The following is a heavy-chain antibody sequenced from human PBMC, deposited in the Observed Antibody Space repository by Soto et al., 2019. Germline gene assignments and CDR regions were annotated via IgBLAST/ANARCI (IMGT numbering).Heavy chain of an antibody. CDR1: GGSISSSSYY. CDR3: ARRVGSVTNDYGMDV. Sequence: SETLSLTCTVSGGSISSSSYYWGWIRQPPGKGLEWIGSIYYSGSTYYNPSLKSRVTISVDTSKNQFSLKLSSVTAADTAVYYCARRVGSVTNDYGMDVWGQGTTVTVSS. J-gene: IGHJ6*02. D-gene: IGHD4-17*01. CDR2: IYYSGST. V-gene: IGHV4-39*01.